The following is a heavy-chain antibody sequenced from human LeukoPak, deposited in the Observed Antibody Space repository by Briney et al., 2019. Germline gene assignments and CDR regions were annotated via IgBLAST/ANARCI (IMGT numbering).Heavy chain of an antibody. V-gene: IGHV3-21*01. J-gene: IGHJ4*02. CDR3: VSHERPDISTIIDY. D-gene: IGHD5-24*01. Sequence: GGSLRLSCVASGFIFSSYYMNWVRQAPGRGLEWVSSISSSSSKIDYADSVKGRFTISRDNAKNSLYLQMNSLRAEDTAVYYCVSHERPDISTIIDYWGQGTLVTVSS. CDR1: GFIFSSYY. CDR2: ISSSSSKI.